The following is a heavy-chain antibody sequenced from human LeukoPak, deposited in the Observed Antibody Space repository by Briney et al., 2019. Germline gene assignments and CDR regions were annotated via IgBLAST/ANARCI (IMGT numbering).Heavy chain of an antibody. V-gene: IGHV1-2*02. D-gene: IGHD3-16*01. CDR2: INPNSGGT. CDR1: GYTFTSYA. Sequence: ASVKVSCKASGYTFTSYAMNWVRQAPGQGLEWMGWINPNSGGTNYAQKFQGRVTMTRDTSISTAYMELRSLRSDDTAVYYCARDLRITFGGVSDYWGQGTLVTVSS. CDR3: ARDLRITFGGVSDY. J-gene: IGHJ4*02.